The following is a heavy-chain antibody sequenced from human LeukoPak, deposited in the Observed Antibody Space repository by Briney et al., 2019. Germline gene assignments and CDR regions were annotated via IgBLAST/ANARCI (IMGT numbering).Heavy chain of an antibody. Sequence: SEILSLTCTVSGGSISSSSYYWGWIRQPPGKGLEWIGSIYYSGNTYYNPSLKSRVTISVDTSKNQFSLKLSSVTAADTAVYYCASSPSGSYFDYWGQGTLVTVSS. CDR3: ASSPSGSYFDY. V-gene: IGHV4-39*07. D-gene: IGHD1-26*01. J-gene: IGHJ4*02. CDR2: IYYSGNT. CDR1: GGSISSSSYY.